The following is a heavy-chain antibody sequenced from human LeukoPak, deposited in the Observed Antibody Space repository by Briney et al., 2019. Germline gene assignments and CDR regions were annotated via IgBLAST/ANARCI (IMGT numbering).Heavy chain of an antibody. J-gene: IGHJ5*02. CDR1: GYTFTSYA. D-gene: IGHD6-13*01. V-gene: IGHV7-4-1*02. CDR2: INTNTGNP. Sequence: ASVNVSCKASGYTFTSYAMNWVRQAPGQGLEWMGWINTNTGNPTYAQGFTGRFVFSLDTSVSTAYLQISSLKAEDTAVYYCARGATLAAAGTYNWFDPWGQGTLVTVSS. CDR3: ARGATLAAAGTYNWFDP.